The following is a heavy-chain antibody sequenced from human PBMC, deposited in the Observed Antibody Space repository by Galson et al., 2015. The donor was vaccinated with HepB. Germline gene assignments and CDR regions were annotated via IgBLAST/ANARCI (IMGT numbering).Heavy chain of an antibody. CDR1: GYTFTSYD. Sequence: SVKVSCKASGYTFTSYDINWVRQATGQGPEWMGWMNPNSGNTGYAQKFQGRVTMTRNTSISTAYMELSSLRSEDTAVYYCARGLGWELLPFDYWGQGTLVTVSS. CDR3: ARGLGWELLPFDY. CDR2: MNPNSGNT. V-gene: IGHV1-8*01. J-gene: IGHJ4*02. D-gene: IGHD1-26*01.